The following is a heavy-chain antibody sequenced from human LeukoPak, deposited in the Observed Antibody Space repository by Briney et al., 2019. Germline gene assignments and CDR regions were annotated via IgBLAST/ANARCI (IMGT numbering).Heavy chain of an antibody. CDR1: GFTMKNFG. CDR2: IWNDGSQK. CDR3: VKGADGDYDFEASVYLES. J-gene: IGHJ4*02. D-gene: IGHD4-17*01. Sequence: GGSLSLSFVASGFTMKNFGMHWVRQAPGKGLEWVAVIWNDGSQKHYVNSVKGRFTISRENSMNTLSLQMNGLRVEDTGVYYCVKGADGDYDFEASVYLESWGQGTLVSVFS. V-gene: IGHV3-33*06.